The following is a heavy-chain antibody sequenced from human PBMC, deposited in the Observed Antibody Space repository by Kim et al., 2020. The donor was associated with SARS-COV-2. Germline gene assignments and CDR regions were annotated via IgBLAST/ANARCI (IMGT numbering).Heavy chain of an antibody. CDR2: ISYDGSNK. CDR3: AKESGSGSYYAWTYYYYGMDV. CDR1: GFTFSSSG. V-gene: IGHV3-30*18. D-gene: IGHD3-10*01. J-gene: IGHJ6*02. Sequence: GGSLRLSCAASGFTFSSSGMHWVRQAPGKGLEWVAVISYDGSNKYYADSVKGRFTISRDNSKNTLYLQMKSLRAEDTAVYYCAKESGSGSYYAWTYYYYGMDVWGQGTTVTVSS.